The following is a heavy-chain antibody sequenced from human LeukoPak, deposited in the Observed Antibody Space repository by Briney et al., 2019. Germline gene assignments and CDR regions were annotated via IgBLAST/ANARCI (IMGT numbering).Heavy chain of an antibody. J-gene: IGHJ4*02. CDR2: ISYDASNK. Sequence: GGSLRLSCAASGFTFSSYAMHWVRQAPGKGLEWVAVISYDASNKYYTDSVKGRFTISRDNSKNMLHLQMDSLRVEDTAVYHCAREEYGGVYFDYWGQGTLVTVSS. D-gene: IGHD4-23*01. V-gene: IGHV3-30-3*01. CDR3: AREEYGGVYFDY. CDR1: GFTFSSYA.